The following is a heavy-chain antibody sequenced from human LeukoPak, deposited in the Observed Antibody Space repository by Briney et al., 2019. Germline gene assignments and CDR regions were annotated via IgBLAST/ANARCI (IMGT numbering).Heavy chain of an antibody. J-gene: IGHJ5*02. V-gene: IGHV4-59*12. D-gene: IGHD1-26*01. Sequence: SETLSLTCTVSGGSIKSNYWSWIRQPPGKGLEWIGYGYYSGSTNYNPSLKSRVTISVDTSKNQFSLKLSSVTAADTAVYYCASRTRVGASGFDPWGQGTLVTVSS. CDR1: GGSIKSNY. CDR2: GYYSGST. CDR3: ASRTRVGASGFDP.